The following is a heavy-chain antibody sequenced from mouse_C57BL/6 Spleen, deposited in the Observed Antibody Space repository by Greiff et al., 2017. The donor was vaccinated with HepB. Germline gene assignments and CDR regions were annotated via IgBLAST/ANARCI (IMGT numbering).Heavy chain of an antibody. V-gene: IGHV5-12*01. CDR1: GFTFSDYY. J-gene: IGHJ1*03. CDR2: ISNGGGST. Sequence: EVKLMESGGGLVQPGGSLKLSCAASGFTFSDYYMYWVRQTPEKRLEWVAYISNGGGSTYYPDTVKGRFTISRDNAKNTLYLQMSRLKSEDTAMYYWARKVIYDGYYFDVWGTGTTVTVSS. CDR3: ARKVIYDGYYFDV. D-gene: IGHD2-3*01.